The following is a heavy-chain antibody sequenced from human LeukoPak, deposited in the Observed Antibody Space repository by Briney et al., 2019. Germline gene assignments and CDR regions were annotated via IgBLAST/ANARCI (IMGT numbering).Heavy chain of an antibody. CDR1: GGSFSGYY. CDR2: INHSGST. Sequence: SETLSLTCAVYGGSFSGYYWSWIRQPPGKGLEWIGEINHSGSTNYNPSLKSRVTISVDTSKNQFSLKLSSVTAADTAVYYCARRGRYARWFDPWGQGTLVTVSS. V-gene: IGHV4-34*01. D-gene: IGHD5-12*01. CDR3: ARRGRYARWFDP. J-gene: IGHJ5*02.